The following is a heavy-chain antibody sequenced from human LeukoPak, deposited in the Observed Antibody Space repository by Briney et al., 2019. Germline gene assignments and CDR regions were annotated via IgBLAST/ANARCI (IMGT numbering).Heavy chain of an antibody. V-gene: IGHV3-11*01. CDR2: ISPSGSDM. Sequence: AGGSLRLSCAASGFTFSSYAMTWIRQAPGKGLEWLSYISPSGSDMNNADSVKGRFTISRDNAKRSLYLQMNSLRAEDTAVYYCTRDPRLADYWGQGTLVTVSS. CDR1: GFTFSSYA. J-gene: IGHJ4*02. CDR3: TRDPRLADY.